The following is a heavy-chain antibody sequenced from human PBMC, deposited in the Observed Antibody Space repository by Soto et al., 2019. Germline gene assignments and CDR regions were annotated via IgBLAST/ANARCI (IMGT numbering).Heavy chain of an antibody. Sequence: GGSLRLSCAASGFTFSSYAMHWVRQAPGKGLEWVAVISYDGSNKYYADSVKGRFTISRDNSKNTLYLQMNSLRAEDTAVYYCARELAYCGGDCYYYYYGRDVYHQGTRVTISS. CDR2: ISYDGSNK. D-gene: IGHD2-21*02. CDR1: GFTFSSYA. J-gene: IGHJ6*02. CDR3: ARELAYCGGDCYYYYYGRDV. V-gene: IGHV3-30-3*01.